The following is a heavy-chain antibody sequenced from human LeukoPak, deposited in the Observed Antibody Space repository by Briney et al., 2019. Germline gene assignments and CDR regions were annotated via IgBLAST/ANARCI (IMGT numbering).Heavy chain of an antibody. V-gene: IGHV1-2*02. J-gene: IGHJ4*02. CDR3: ARSPLTGYILDH. CDR1: GYTFTGYY. Sequence: ASVKVSCKASGYTFTGYYMHWVRQAPGQGLEWMGWINPNSGGTNYAQKFQGRVTMTRDTSISTAYMELSRLRSDDTAVYYCARSPLTGYILDHWGQGTLVTVSS. D-gene: IGHD3-9*01. CDR2: INPNSGGT.